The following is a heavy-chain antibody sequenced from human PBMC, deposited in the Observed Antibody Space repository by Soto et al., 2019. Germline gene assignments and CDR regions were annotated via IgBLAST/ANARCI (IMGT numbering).Heavy chain of an antibody. CDR3: ARSDIAARHYYYYMDV. J-gene: IGHJ6*03. CDR2: IIPILGIA. D-gene: IGHD6-6*01. Sequence: GASVKVSCKASGGTFSSYTISWVRPAPGQGLEWMGRIIPILGIANYAQKFQGRVTITADKSTSTAYMELSSLRSEDTAVYYCARSDIAARHYYYYMDVWGKGTTVTVSS. V-gene: IGHV1-69*02. CDR1: GGTFSSYT.